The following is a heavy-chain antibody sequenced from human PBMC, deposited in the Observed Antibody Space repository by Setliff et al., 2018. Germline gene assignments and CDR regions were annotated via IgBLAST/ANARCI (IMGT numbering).Heavy chain of an antibody. Sequence: PSETLSLTCTVSGGSISGASIRSYYWSWIRQPPGKGLEFIGYVYYSGTTNYDPSLKSRVTISVDTSKNQFSLKLNSVTAADTALYYCAIGGGYCDFFDCFPFDNWGQGFLVTVSS. CDR1: GGSISGASIRSYY. J-gene: IGHJ4*02. CDR2: VYYSGTT. D-gene: IGHD3-16*01. CDR3: AIGGGYCDFFDCFPFDN. V-gene: IGHV4-59*08.